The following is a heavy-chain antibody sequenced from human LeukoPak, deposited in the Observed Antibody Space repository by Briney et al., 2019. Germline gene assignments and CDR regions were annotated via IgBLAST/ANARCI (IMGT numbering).Heavy chain of an antibody. CDR3: ARVLTGIAYNAFDI. CDR1: GYTFTSYG. J-gene: IGHJ3*02. CDR2: ISAYSGNT. Sequence: ASVKVSCKASGYTFTSYGISWVRQAPGQGLEWMGWISAYSGNTNCAQKLQGRVTMTTDTSTSTAYMELRSLRSDDTAVYYCARVLTGIAYNAFDIWGQGTMVTVSS. V-gene: IGHV1-18*01. D-gene: IGHD6-13*01.